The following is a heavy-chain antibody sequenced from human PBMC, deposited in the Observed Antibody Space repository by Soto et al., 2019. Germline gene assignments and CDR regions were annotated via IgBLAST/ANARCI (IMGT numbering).Heavy chain of an antibody. J-gene: IGHJ6*02. CDR3: ARAECSSPDCLTAYYSYGLDV. CDR2: INTAGSTK. D-gene: IGHD3-9*01. V-gene: IGHV3-48*03. Sequence: APGKGLEWVSYINTAGSTKYYAESVKGRFTISRDNARNSLFLQMNSLRAEDTAVYYCARAECSSPDCLTAYYSYGLDVWGQGSTVPVYS.